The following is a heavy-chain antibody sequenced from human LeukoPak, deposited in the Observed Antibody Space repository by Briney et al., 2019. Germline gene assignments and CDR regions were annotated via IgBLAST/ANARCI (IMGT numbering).Heavy chain of an antibody. CDR3: ARERELTGDYHYNYMDV. V-gene: IGHV4-39*07. J-gene: IGHJ6*03. CDR2: IYYSGST. Sequence: SSETLSLTCTVSGGSISSYYWGWIRQPPGKGQEWIGSIYYSGSTYYNPSLKSRVIVSVDTSKNQFSLKLSSVTAADTAIYYCARERELTGDYHYNYMDVWGKGTTVTVSS. D-gene: IGHD7-27*01. CDR1: GGSISSYY.